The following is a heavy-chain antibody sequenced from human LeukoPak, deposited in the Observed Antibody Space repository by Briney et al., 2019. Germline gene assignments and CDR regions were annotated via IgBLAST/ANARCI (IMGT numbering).Heavy chain of an antibody. V-gene: IGHV4-34*01. Sequence: SETLSLTCAVYGGSFSGYYWSWIRQPPGKGLEWIGEINHSGSTNYNSSLKSRVTISVDTSKNQFSLKLSSVTAADTAVYYCARGRRYYDFWSGHQNWFDPWGQGTLVTVSS. CDR3: ARGRRYYDFWSGHQNWFDP. CDR1: GGSFSGYY. J-gene: IGHJ5*02. D-gene: IGHD3-3*01. CDR2: INHSGST.